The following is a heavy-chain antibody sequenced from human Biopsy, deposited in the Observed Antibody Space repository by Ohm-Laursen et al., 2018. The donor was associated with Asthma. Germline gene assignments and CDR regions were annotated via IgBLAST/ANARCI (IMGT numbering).Heavy chain of an antibody. V-gene: IGHV1-24*01. CDR1: GYSLTDLS. CDR2: HDHEEGGT. D-gene: IGHD4-17*01. Sequence: ASVKVSCKASGYSLTDLSMHWVRQAPGQGLEWMGGHDHEEGGTVNARRFQGRVTMTEDTSTDTAYMELSSLSSDDTAVYYCASDFPKDYVRYNFQFWGQGTLVTVSS. J-gene: IGHJ4*02. CDR3: ASDFPKDYVRYNFQF.